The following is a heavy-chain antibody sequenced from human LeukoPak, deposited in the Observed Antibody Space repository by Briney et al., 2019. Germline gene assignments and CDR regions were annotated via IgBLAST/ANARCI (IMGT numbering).Heavy chain of an antibody. Sequence: GGSLRLSCAASGFTFRNYGMSWVRQAPGKGLEWVSAISAGGGNTLYADSVKGRFTISRDNSKNTLYPQMNSLKGEDTAVYYCAKEGAGFRDAFDIWGQGTMVTVSS. V-gene: IGHV3-23*01. CDR2: ISAGGGNT. J-gene: IGHJ3*02. D-gene: IGHD3-10*01. CDR3: AKEGAGFRDAFDI. CDR1: GFTFRNYG.